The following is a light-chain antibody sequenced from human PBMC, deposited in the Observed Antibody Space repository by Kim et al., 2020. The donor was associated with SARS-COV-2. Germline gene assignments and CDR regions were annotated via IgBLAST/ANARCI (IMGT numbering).Light chain of an antibody. Sequence: SPGGRATPSCRASQSVSSSYLAWYQQKPGQAPRLLIYGASSRATGIPDRFSGSGSGTDFTLTISRLEPEDFAVYYCQQYGSSPWTFGQGTKVEIK. CDR1: QSVSSSY. V-gene: IGKV3-20*01. CDR2: GAS. J-gene: IGKJ1*01. CDR3: QQYGSSPWT.